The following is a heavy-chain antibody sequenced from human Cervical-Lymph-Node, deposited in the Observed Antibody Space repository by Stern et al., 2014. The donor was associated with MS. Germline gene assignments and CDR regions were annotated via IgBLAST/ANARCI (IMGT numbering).Heavy chain of an antibody. J-gene: IGHJ6*02. V-gene: IGHV5-10-1*03. D-gene: IGHD4-17*01. CDR2: IDPRDSYT. CDR3: ARLDPYGDPHYYYYGMDV. CDR1: GYTFSTYC. Sequence: EVQLVESGAVVKKPGESLRISCKGSGYTFSTYCINWVRQMPGKGLQWMGRIDPRDSYTNYSPSFQGHVTISVDKSINTAYLQWGSLRASDTAMYYCARLDPYGDPHYYYYGMDVWGQGTTVTVSS.